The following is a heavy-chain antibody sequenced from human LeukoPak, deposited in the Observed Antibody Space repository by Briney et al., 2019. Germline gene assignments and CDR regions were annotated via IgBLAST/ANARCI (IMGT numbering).Heavy chain of an antibody. Sequence: GGSLRLSCAASGFTFSSYAMSWVRQAPGKGLEWVSAISGSGGSTYYADSVKGRFTISRDNSKNTLYLQMNSLRAEDTAVYFCAKNSGYSWQYFFDYWGQGTLVTVSS. CDR2: ISGSGGST. CDR1: GFTFSSYA. CDR3: AKNSGYSWQYFFDY. J-gene: IGHJ4*02. D-gene: IGHD6-25*01. V-gene: IGHV3-23*01.